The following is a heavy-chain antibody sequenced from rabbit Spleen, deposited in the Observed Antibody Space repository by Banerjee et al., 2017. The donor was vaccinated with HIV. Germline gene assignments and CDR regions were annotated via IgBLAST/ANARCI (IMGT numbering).Heavy chain of an antibody. CDR1: GFSFGDRDV. J-gene: IGHJ4*01. D-gene: IGHD2-1*01. CDR3: ARWPDGGGRFDL. CDR2: INVATGKP. Sequence: QEQLVESGGGLVQPEGSLTLTCTASGFSFGDRDVMCWVRQAPGKGLEWIACINVATGKPVYATWAKGRFTISRTSSTTVTLRMTSLTAADTATYFCARWPDGGGRFDLWGQGTLVTVS. V-gene: IGHV1S45*01.